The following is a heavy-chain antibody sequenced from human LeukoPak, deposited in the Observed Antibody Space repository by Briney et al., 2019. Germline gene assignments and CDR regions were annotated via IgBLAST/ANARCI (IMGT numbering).Heavy chain of an antibody. CDR2: IKQDGSEK. Sequence: GGSLRLSCAASGFTFSSYWMSWVRQAPGKGLEWVANIKQDGSEKDYVDSVKGRFTISRDNAKNSLYVHMSSLRAEDTAVYYCARLIYFSYYMDVWGQGTLVTVSS. CDR3: ARLIYFSYYMDV. V-gene: IGHV3-7*01. J-gene: IGHJ6*03. CDR1: GFTFSSYW.